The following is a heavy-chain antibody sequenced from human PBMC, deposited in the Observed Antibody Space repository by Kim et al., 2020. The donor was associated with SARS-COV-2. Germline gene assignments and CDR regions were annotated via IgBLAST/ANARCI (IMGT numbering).Heavy chain of an antibody. Sequence: SETLSLTCTVSGGSTSSYYWSWIRQPPGKGLEWIGYIYYSGSTNYNPSLKSRVTISVDTSKNQFSLKLSSVTAADTAVHYCARGQVHYYDSSGYPRYYY. J-gene: IGHJ6*01. D-gene: IGHD3-22*01. V-gene: IGHV4-59*01. CDR2: IYYSGST. CDR1: GGSTSSYY. CDR3: ARGQVHYYDSSGYPRYYY.